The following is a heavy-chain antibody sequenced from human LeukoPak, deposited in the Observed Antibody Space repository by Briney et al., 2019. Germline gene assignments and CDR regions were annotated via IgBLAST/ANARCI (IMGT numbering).Heavy chain of an antibody. J-gene: IGHJ6*03. Sequence: PGGSLRLSCAASGFTFSSYAMSWVRQAPGNGLEWVSAISGSGGSTYYADSVKGRFTISRDNSKNTLYLQMNSLRAEDTAVYYCAKVRAAGNYMDVWGKGTTVTVSS. CDR1: GFTFSSYA. CDR3: AKVRAAGNYMDV. CDR2: ISGSGGST. V-gene: IGHV3-23*01. D-gene: IGHD6-13*01.